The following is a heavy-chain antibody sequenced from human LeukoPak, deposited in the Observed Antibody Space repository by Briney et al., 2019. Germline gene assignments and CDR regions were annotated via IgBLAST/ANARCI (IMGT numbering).Heavy chain of an antibody. CDR1: GFTFSNFA. V-gene: IGHV3-30*04. J-gene: IGHJ4*02. D-gene: IGHD7-27*01. Sequence: GRSLRLSCAASGFTFSNFAMHRVRQAPGKGLEWVAMMSYDGSNKYTDSVKGRFTISRDNSKNMVDLYMSNLKIEDTAVYYCARDPWGFDFWGQGTLVTVSS. CDR3: ARDPWGFDF. CDR2: MSYDGSNK.